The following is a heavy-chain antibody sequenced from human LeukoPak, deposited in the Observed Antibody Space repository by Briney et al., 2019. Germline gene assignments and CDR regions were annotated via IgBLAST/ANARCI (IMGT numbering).Heavy chain of an antibody. CDR1: GFTFSSYA. J-gene: IGHJ6*02. V-gene: IGHV3-48*01. CDR3: ARDGPGDFWSGYYTYYYYYGMDV. Sequence: GGSLRLSCAASGFTFSSYAMSWVRQAPGKGLEWVSYISSSSSTIYYADSVKGRFTISRDNSKNTLYLQMNSLRAEDTAVYYCARDGPGDFWSGYYTYYYYYGMDVWGQGTTVTVSS. CDR2: ISSSSSTI. D-gene: IGHD3-3*01.